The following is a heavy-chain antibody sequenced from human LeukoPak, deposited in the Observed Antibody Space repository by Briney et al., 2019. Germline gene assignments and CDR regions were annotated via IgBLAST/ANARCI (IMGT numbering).Heavy chain of an antibody. V-gene: IGHV3-48*01. CDR1: GFTFSSYS. CDR3: ARSSGYDLGPGDYFDY. D-gene: IGHD5-12*01. CDR2: ISSSSSTI. J-gene: IGHJ4*02. Sequence: PGGSLRLSCAASGFTFSSYSMNWVRQAPGKGLEWVSYISSSSSTIYYADSVKGRFTISRDNAKNSLYLQMNSLRAEDTAVYYCARSSGYDLGPGDYFDYWGQGTLVTVSS.